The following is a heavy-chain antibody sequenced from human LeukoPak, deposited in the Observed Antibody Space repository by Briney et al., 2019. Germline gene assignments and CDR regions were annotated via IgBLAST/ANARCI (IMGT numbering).Heavy chain of an antibody. CDR3: TMIEWERWRG. V-gene: IGHV3-7*01. CDR1: GFTFSSYW. D-gene: IGHD1-26*01. J-gene: IGHJ4*02. CDR2: IKQDGSEK. Sequence: GGSLRLSCAASGFTFSSYWMSWVRQAPGKGLEWVANIKQDGSEKYYVDSVEGRFTVSRDNTKNSLYLQMNSLRAEDTAVYYCTMIEWERWRGWGQGTLVTVSS.